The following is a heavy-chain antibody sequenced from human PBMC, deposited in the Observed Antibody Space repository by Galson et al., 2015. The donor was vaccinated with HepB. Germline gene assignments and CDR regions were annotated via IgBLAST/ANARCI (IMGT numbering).Heavy chain of an antibody. D-gene: IGHD3-3*01. CDR3: AKSVQDYDFWSGYWALDY. Sequence: SLRLSCAASGFTFSSYAMNWARQAPGKGLEWVSTISGSGGSTYYADSVKGRFTSSRDNSKNTLYLQMNSLRADDTAVYYCAKSVQDYDFWSGYWALDYWGQGTLVTVSA. CDR1: GFTFSSYA. CDR2: ISGSGGST. V-gene: IGHV3-23*01. J-gene: IGHJ4*02.